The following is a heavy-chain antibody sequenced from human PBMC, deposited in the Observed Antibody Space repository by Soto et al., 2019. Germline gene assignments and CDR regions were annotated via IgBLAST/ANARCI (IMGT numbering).Heavy chain of an antibody. D-gene: IGHD3-9*01. J-gene: IGHJ6*02. CDR3: ASGYYDILTGYRNYFYYGMDV. CDR2: IIPIFGTA. CDR1: GGTFSSYA. V-gene: IGHV1-69*01. Sequence: QVQLVQSGAEVKKPGSSVKVSCKASGGTFSSYAISWVRQAPGQGLEWMGGIIPIFGTANYAQKFQGRVTITADESTSTAYMELSSLRSEDTAVYYCASGYYDILTGYRNYFYYGMDVWGQVTTVTVSS.